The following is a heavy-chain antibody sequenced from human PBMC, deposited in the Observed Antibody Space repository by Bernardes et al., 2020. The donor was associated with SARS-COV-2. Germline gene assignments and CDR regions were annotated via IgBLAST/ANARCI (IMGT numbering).Heavy chain of an antibody. CDR3: ARHPRRLQVSGSWFDP. D-gene: IGHD1-26*01. CDR1: GDSLSSRTYY. Sequence: SETLSLTCTVSGDSLSSRTYYWGWIRQSPGKGLEWIGSIYYSGGTYYNPSLKGRVTFSVDTSKNQFSLRLSSPTAADAGVYYCARHPRRLQVSGSWFDPWGQGTLVNVSS. CDR2: IYYSGGT. J-gene: IGHJ5*02. V-gene: IGHV4-39*01.